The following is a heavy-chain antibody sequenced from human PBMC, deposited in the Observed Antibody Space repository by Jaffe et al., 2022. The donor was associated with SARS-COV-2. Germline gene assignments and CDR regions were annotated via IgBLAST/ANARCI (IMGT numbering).Heavy chain of an antibody. CDR1: GFTFDDYA. D-gene: IGHD3-10*01. CDR2: ISWNSGSI. J-gene: IGHJ5*02. CDR3: AKDIRGRPGGWFDP. Sequence: EVQLVESGGGLVQPGRSLRLSCAASGFTFDDYAMHWVRQAPGKGLEWVSGISWNSGSIGYADSVKGRFTISRDNAKNSLYLQMNSLRAEDTALYYCAKDIRGRPGGWFDPWGQGTLVTVSS. V-gene: IGHV3-9*01.